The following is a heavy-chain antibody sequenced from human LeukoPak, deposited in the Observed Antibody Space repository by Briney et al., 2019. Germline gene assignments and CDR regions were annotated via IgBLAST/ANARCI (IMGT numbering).Heavy chain of an antibody. CDR1: GYTFTSYG. V-gene: IGHV1-18*01. J-gene: IGHJ6*02. CDR2: ISAYNGNT. CDR3: AVAVAGIRAYCYYGMDV. Sequence: ASVKVSCKASGYTFTSYGISWVRQAPGQGLEWMGWISAYNGNTNYAQKLQGRVTMTTDTSTSTAYMELRSLRSDDTAVYYCAVAVAGIRAYCYYGMDVWGQGTTVTVSS. D-gene: IGHD6-19*01.